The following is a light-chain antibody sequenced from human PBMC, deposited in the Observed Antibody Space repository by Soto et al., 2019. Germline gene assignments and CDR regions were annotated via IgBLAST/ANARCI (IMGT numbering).Light chain of an antibody. V-gene: IGKV3-20*01. CDR1: QSVTSTY. J-gene: IGKJ3*01. CDR3: QQYHSLPTT. Sequence: EIVLTQSPGTLSLSPGERATRSCRARQSVTSTYLAWYQQKPGQPPRLLIYGASNRATGIPDRFSGSGSGTDFTLTISRLEPEDFTVYYCQQYHSLPTTFGPGTKVDI. CDR2: GAS.